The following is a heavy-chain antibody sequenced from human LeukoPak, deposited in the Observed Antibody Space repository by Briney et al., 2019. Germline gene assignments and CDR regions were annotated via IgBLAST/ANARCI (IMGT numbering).Heavy chain of an antibody. D-gene: IGHD5-24*01. V-gene: IGHV4-59*01. CDR1: GGSISSYY. Sequence: SETLSFTCTVSGGSISSYYWSWIRQPPGKGLEWIGYIYYSGSTNYNPSLKSRVTISVDTSKNQFSLKLSSVTAADTAVYYCARDPGDGYNEYYFDYWGQGTLVTVSS. J-gene: IGHJ4*02. CDR2: IYYSGST. CDR3: ARDPGDGYNEYYFDY.